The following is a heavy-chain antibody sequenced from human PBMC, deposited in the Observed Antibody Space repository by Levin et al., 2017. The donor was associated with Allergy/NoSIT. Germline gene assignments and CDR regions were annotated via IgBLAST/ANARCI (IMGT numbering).Heavy chain of an antibody. J-gene: IGHJ4*02. V-gene: IGHV5-10-1*01. Sequence: HGESLKISCKGSGYSFTSYWISWVRQMPGKGLEWMGRIDPSDSYTNYSPSFQGHVTISADKSISTAYLQWSSLKASDTAMYYCARVGGSGSQDADYWGQGTLVTVSS. CDR3: ARVGGSGSQDADY. CDR1: GYSFTSYW. D-gene: IGHD3-10*01. CDR2: IDPSDSYT.